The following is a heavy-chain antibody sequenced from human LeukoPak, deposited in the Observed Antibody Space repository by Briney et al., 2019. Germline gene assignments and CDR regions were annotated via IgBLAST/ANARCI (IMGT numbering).Heavy chain of an antibody. D-gene: IGHD6-19*01. Sequence: SVKVSCKASGASFKTFTINWVRQAPGQGLEWMGGIIPRFGTANYAQKFQGRVTITADKSTSTAYMELSSLRSEDTAMYYCARDKAVAEHYFDYWGQGTLVTVSS. CDR3: ARDKAVAEHYFDY. J-gene: IGHJ4*02. CDR1: GASFKTFT. V-gene: IGHV1-69*06. CDR2: IIPRFGTA.